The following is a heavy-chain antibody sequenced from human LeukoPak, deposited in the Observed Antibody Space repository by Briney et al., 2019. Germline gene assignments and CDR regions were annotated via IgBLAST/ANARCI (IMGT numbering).Heavy chain of an antibody. J-gene: IGHJ5*02. D-gene: IGHD3-22*01. CDR3: AKATYYYDSSGYYPSPLGFDP. V-gene: IGHV3-21*04. CDR1: GFTFSSYS. Sequence: GGSLRLSCAASGFTFSSYSMNRVRQAPGKGLEWVAAISTTSGNIYYADSVKGRFTISRDNAKNSLYLQMNSLRAEDTAVYYCAKATYYYDSSGYYPSPLGFDPWGQGTLVTVSS. CDR2: ISTTSGNI.